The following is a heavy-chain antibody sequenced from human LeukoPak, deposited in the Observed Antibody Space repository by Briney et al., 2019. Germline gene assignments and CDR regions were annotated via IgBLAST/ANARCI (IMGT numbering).Heavy chain of an antibody. V-gene: IGHV3-7*01. CDR3: VSQQLAPP. J-gene: IGHJ5*02. Sequence: GGSLRLSCAASGFTFSNYWMSWVRQAPGKGLEWVANIEEDGTREDYVDSVRGRFTVSRDDANNSVYLQMNSLRAEDTAVYYCVSQQLAPPWGQGTLVTVSS. D-gene: IGHD5-24*01. CDR2: IEEDGTRE. CDR1: GFTFSNYW.